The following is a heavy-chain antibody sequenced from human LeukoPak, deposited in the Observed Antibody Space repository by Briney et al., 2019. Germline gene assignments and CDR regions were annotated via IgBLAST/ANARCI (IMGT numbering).Heavy chain of an antibody. CDR3: ARDHSSGYYGY. V-gene: IGHV3-7*01. Sequence: GGSLRLSCAASGFTFSSYWMSWVRQAPGKGLEWVANIKQDGSEKYYVDSVKGRFTVSRDNAKNSLYLQMNSLRAEDTAVYYRARDHSSGYYGYWGQGTLVTVSS. CDR2: IKQDGSEK. D-gene: IGHD3-22*01. J-gene: IGHJ4*02. CDR1: GFTFSSYW.